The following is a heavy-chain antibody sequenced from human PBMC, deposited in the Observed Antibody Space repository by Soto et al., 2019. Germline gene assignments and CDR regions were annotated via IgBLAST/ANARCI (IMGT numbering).Heavy chain of an antibody. J-gene: IGHJ4*02. CDR3: ARDKMTGLFDY. CDR1: EGNCVDYY. CDR2: INHSGST. V-gene: IGHV4-34*01. Sequence: PSETMCHSCGVEEGNCVDYYWSWIRQHPGTGLEWIGEINHSGSTNYNPSLKSRVTISVDTSKNQFSLKLTSVTAADTAVYYCARDKMTGLFDYWGQGTLVTVAS. D-gene: IGHD3-9*01.